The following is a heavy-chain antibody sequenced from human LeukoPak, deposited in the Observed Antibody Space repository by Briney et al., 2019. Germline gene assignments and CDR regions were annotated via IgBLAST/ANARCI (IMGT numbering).Heavy chain of an antibody. CDR1: GGSISSYY. Sequence: SETLPLTCTVSGGSISSYYWSWVRQPPGKGLEWIGYIYYSGSTNYNPSLKSRVTISVDTSKNQFSLKLSSVTAADTAVYYCASINTHKYSYGYIFDYWGQGTLVTVSS. CDR3: ASINTHKYSYGYIFDY. J-gene: IGHJ4*02. D-gene: IGHD5-18*01. V-gene: IGHV4-59*01. CDR2: IYYSGST.